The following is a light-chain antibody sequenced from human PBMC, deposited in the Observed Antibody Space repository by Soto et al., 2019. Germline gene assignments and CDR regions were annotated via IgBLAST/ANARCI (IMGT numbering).Light chain of an antibody. CDR1: QGINNY. CDR2: AAS. J-gene: IGKJ3*01. CDR3: QKYNSAPLT. Sequence: DIQMTQSPSSLSASLGDTVTITCRASQGINNYLAWYHQRPGEVPNLLISAASTLRSGVPSRFSGSGSGTEFTLTISGLQPEDVGTFYCQKYNSAPLTFGPGTRVDIK. V-gene: IGKV1-27*01.